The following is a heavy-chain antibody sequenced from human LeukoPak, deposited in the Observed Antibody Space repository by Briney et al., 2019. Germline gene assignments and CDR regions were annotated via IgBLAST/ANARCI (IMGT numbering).Heavy chain of an antibody. CDR1: GFTFSTYL. D-gene: IGHD6-19*01. J-gene: IGHJ4*02. Sequence: PGGSLRLSCASSGFTFSTYLMSWVRQAPGKGLEWVANIKKDGSERNYVDSVKGRFTISRDNAKNSLYLQMNSLRVEDTAVYYCARGQWLGHCWGQGTLVTVSS. CDR3: ARGQWLGHC. CDR2: IKKDGSER. V-gene: IGHV3-7*03.